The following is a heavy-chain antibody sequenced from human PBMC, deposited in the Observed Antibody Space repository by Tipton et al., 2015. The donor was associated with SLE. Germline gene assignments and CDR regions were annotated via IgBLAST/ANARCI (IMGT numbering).Heavy chain of an antibody. Sequence: TLSLTCAVYGGSFSSYYWGWIRQPPGKGLEWIGSIYYSGSTYYNPSLKSRVTISVDTSKNQFSLKLSSVTAADTAVYYCARHLYDFWSGYNYWGQGTLVTVSS. D-gene: IGHD3-3*01. J-gene: IGHJ4*02. CDR3: ARHLYDFWSGYNY. V-gene: IGHV4-39*01. CDR2: IYYSGST. CDR1: GGSFSSYY.